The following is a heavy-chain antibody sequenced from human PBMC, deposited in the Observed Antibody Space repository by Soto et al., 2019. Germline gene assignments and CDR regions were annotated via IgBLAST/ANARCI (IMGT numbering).Heavy chain of an antibody. CDR1: GFTFSNYA. CDR3: ARVATTGFYYFDY. J-gene: IGHJ4*02. D-gene: IGHD1-26*01. CDR2: IRGSGGGT. V-gene: IGHV3-23*01. Sequence: GGSLRLSCGASGFTFSNYAMSWVRQAPGKGLEWVSVIRGSGGGTNYADSVMGRFTVSRDNSKNMLYLEMNSLGAEDTAVYYCARVATTGFYYFDYWGQGSLVTVSS.